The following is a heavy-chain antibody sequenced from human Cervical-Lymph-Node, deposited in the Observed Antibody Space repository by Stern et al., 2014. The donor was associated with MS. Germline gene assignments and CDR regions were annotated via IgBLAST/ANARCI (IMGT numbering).Heavy chain of an antibody. J-gene: IGHJ6*02. CDR2: INAGNGNT. CDR1: GYTFTSYA. V-gene: IGHV1-3*01. D-gene: IGHD2-2*01. CDR3: ARGLPKVVVPAAINYGMDV. Sequence: QVQLVQSGAEVKKPGASVKVSCKASGYTFTSYAMHWVRQAPGQRLEWMGWINAGNGNTKYSQKFQGRVTITRDTSASTAYMELSSLRSEDTAVYYCARGLPKVVVPAAINYGMDVWGQGTTVTVSS.